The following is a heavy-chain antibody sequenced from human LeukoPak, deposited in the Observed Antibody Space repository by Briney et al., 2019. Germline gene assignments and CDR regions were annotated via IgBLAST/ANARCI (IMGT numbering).Heavy chain of an antibody. Sequence: SVKVSCKASGGTFSSYAISWVRQAPGQGLEWMGGIIPIFGTANYAQKFQGRVTITTDQSTSTAYMELSSLRSEDTAVYYCATGYCSSTSCYNGGDWFDPWGQGTLVTVSS. CDR3: ATGYCSSTSCYNGGDWFDP. CDR1: GGTFSSYA. CDR2: IIPIFGTA. J-gene: IGHJ5*02. V-gene: IGHV1-69*05. D-gene: IGHD2-2*02.